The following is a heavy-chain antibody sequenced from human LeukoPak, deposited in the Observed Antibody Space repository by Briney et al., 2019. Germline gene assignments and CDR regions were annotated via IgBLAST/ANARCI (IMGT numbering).Heavy chain of an antibody. CDR2: IWYDGSNK. Sequence: GGSLRLSCAASGFTFSSYGMHWVRQAPGKGLEWVAVIWYDGSNKYYADSVKGRFTISRDNSKNTLYLQMNSLRAEDTAVYYCARDVSQNWFDPWGQGTLVTVSS. CDR3: ARDVSQNWFDP. D-gene: IGHD3-3*02. J-gene: IGHJ5*02. CDR1: GFTFSSYG. V-gene: IGHV3-33*01.